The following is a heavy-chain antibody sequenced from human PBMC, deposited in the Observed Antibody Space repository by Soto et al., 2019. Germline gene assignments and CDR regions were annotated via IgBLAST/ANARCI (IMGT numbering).Heavy chain of an antibody. CDR3: ARVDRRYFDWLLDY. J-gene: IGHJ4*02. CDR1: GGSISSYY. D-gene: IGHD3-9*01. Sequence: SETLSLTCTVSGGSISSYYWSWIRQPPGKGLEWIGYIYYSGSTNYNPSLKSRVTISVDTSKNQFSLKLSSVTAADTAVYYCARVDRRYFDWLLDYWGQGTLVTVSS. V-gene: IGHV4-59*01. CDR2: IYYSGST.